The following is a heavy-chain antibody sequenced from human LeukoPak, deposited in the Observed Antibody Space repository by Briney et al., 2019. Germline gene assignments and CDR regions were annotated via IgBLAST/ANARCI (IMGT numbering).Heavy chain of an antibody. Sequence: SGTLSLTCAVSGGSISSSNWWSWVRQPPGKGLEWIGEIYHSGSTNYNLSLKSRVTISVDTSKNQFSLKLSSVTAADTAVYYCARGSTAIGDLAYWGQGTLVTVSS. CDR3: ARGSTAIGDLAY. J-gene: IGHJ4*02. D-gene: IGHD2-2*02. V-gene: IGHV4-4*02. CDR1: GGSISSSNW. CDR2: IYHSGST.